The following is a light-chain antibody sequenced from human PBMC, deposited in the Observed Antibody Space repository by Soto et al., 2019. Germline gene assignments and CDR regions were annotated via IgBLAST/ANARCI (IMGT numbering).Light chain of an antibody. CDR2: ATS. Sequence: EILMTQSPATLSVSPGDSATLSCRASRSVDTDLAWYQQKPGQAPRLLVFATSARATGVPDRFRGSRSGKDFTLTISSLQPEDSATYYCHQYYNRPPWTFGQGTKVDIK. CDR1: RSVDTD. J-gene: IGKJ1*01. CDR3: HQYYNRPPWT. V-gene: IGKV3-15*01.